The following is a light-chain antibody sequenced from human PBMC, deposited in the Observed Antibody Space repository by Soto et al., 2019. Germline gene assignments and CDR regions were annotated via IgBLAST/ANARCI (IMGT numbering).Light chain of an antibody. Sequence: EIVMTQSPATLSVSPGERVTLSCRASQSVGTNLAWYQQKPGQAPRLLILGASTRASGIPAKFSGSRSGTEFTLSIGSLQSEDFAIYYCQQYDNWPPRWTFGQGTKVEIK. CDR2: GAS. J-gene: IGKJ2*01. V-gene: IGKV3-15*01. CDR1: QSVGTN. CDR3: QQYDNWPPRWT.